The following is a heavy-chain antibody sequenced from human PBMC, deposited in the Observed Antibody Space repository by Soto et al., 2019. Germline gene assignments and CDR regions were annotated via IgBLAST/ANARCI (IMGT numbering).Heavy chain of an antibody. V-gene: IGHV2-5*02. CDR3: AHRLGWGYYFDY. CDR2: IYWDDDK. D-gene: IGHD7-27*01. CDR1: GFSLSTSGVG. Sequence: QITLKESGPTLVKPTQTLTLTCTFSGFSLSTSGVGVGWIRQPPGKALEWLALIYWDDDKRYSPSLKSRLTITTDTSKNQVVLKMTNMDPVDTATYYCAHRLGWGYYFDYWGQGTLVTVSS. J-gene: IGHJ4*02.